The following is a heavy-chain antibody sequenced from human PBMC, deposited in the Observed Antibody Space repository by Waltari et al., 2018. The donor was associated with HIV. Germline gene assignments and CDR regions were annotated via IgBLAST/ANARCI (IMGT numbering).Heavy chain of an antibody. Sequence: QVQLQETGPGLVKPSGTLSLPCAVAGGPISTNNWWSWVRQPPGKGLEWNGEIYHSETTNYNPSLKSRVTISIDKFNNNFSLKLSSVTAADTAVYYCARVDENSSGRMDYWGQGNLVTVSS. J-gene: IGHJ4*02. CDR1: GGPISTNNW. CDR3: ARVDENSSGRMDY. V-gene: IGHV4-4*02. D-gene: IGHD6-25*01. CDR2: IYHSETT.